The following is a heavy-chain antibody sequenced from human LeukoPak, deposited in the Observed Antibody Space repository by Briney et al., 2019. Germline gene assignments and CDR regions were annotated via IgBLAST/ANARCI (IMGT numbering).Heavy chain of an antibody. Sequence: SETLSLTCTVSGYSISSGYYWGWIRQPPGKGLEWIGSIYHSGVTYYNPSLKSRVTISVDTSKNQFSLKLSSVTAADTAVYYCARDPVPHSGNNAFDIWGQGTMVTASS. V-gene: IGHV4-38-2*02. J-gene: IGHJ3*02. CDR3: ARDPVPHSGNNAFDI. CDR2: IYHSGVT. CDR1: GYSISSGYY. D-gene: IGHD1-26*01.